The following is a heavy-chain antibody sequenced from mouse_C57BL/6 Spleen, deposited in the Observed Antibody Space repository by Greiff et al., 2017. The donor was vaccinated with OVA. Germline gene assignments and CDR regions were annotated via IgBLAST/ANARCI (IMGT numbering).Heavy chain of an antibody. Sequence: QVQLQQSGAELVKPGASVKLSCKASGYTFTEYTIHWVKQRSGQGLEWIGWFYPGSGSIKYNEKFKDKATLTADKSSSTVYMELSRLTSEDSAVYFCARHEDGRYDYDSYAMDDWGQGTSVTVSS. CDR3: ARHEDGRYDYDSYAMDD. V-gene: IGHV1-62-2*01. J-gene: IGHJ4*01. D-gene: IGHD2-4*01. CDR2: FYPGSGSI. CDR1: GYTFTEYT.